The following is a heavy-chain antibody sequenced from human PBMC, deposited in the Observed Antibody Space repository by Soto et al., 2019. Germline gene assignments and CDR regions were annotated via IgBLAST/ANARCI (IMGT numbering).Heavy chain of an antibody. V-gene: IGHV3-11*01. D-gene: IGHD2-2*01. CDR1: GFTFSDYY. CDR3: ARDGGYCSSTSPRDCDAFDI. CDR2: ISSSGTTR. Sequence: GSLRLSCAASGFTFSDYYMSWIRQAPGKGLEWLPYISSSGTTRNYADSVKGRFTISRDNAKNSLYLQMNSLTAEDTAVYYCARDGGYCSSTSPRDCDAFDIWGQGTMVTVSS. J-gene: IGHJ3*02.